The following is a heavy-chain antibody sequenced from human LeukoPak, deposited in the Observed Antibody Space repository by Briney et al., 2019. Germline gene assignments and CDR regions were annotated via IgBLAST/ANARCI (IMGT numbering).Heavy chain of an antibody. Sequence: GGSLRLSCAASGFTVSSNYMSWVRQAPGKGLEWVSVIYSGGSTYYADSVKGRFTISRDNSKNTLYLQMNSLRAEDTAVYYCARAIPGNYGGNDFWGQGTLVAVSS. D-gene: IGHD4-23*01. J-gene: IGHJ4*02. CDR2: IYSGGST. CDR3: ARAIPGNYGGNDF. V-gene: IGHV3-66*01. CDR1: GFTVSSNY.